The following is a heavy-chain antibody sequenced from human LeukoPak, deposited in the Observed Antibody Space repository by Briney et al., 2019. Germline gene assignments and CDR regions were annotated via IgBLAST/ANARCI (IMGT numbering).Heavy chain of an antibody. CDR1: GFTFSNYA. D-gene: IGHD6-19*01. J-gene: IGHJ4*02. CDR3: AKTLSYSSGWVY. Sequence: QPGGSLRLSCAASGFTFSNYAMTWVRQAPGKGLEWVSGISGSGGSTYYADFVKGRLTISRDNSKSTLYLQMNSLRAEDTAVYYCAKTLSYSSGWVYWGQGTLVTVSS. CDR2: ISGSGGST. V-gene: IGHV3-23*01.